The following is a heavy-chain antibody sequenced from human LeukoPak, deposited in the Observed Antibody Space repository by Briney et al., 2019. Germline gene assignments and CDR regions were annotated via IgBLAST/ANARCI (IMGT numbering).Heavy chain of an antibody. D-gene: IGHD5-18*01. CDR3: ARETGYAYGRAPLDY. V-gene: IGHV1-69*06. CDR2: IIPMSGTV. J-gene: IGHJ4*02. CDR1: GGTFSTFG. Sequence: PKASVKVSCKASGGTFSTFGISWVRQAPGQGLEWMGGIIPMSGTVNNAQKFQGRVTITADKSTGTAYMELSSLSSDDTAVYYCARETGYAYGRAPLDYWGQGTLVTVSS.